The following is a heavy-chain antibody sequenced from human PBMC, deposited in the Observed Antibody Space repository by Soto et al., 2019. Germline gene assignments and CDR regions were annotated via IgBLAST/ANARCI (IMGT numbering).Heavy chain of an antibody. J-gene: IGHJ3*02. V-gene: IGHV4-31*01. CDR3: PRNHGPTVTSAFDI. CDR1: GGSINSGGYY. Sequence: QVQLQESGPGLVEPSQTLSLTCTVSGGSINSGGYYWSWIRQHPGKGLELIGYIYYPGSTYYNPSLKSQVAISVDTPKNRFSLRLRSGTAADSAVYNCPRNHGPTVTSAFDIWGQGTMVTVSS. D-gene: IGHD4-17*01. CDR2: IYYPGST.